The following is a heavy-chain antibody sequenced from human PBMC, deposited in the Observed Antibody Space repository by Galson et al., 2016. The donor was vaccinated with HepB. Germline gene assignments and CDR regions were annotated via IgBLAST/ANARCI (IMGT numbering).Heavy chain of an antibody. CDR1: GFTFSSYW. CDR2: IKQDGSEK. Sequence: SLRLSCAASGFTFSSYWMSWVRQAPGKGLEWVANIKQDGSEKYYVDSVKGRFTISRDSAKNSLYLQMNSLRAEDTAVYYCARGSSGWDGVAVNYYMDVWGKGTTVTVSS. J-gene: IGHJ6*03. V-gene: IGHV3-7*03. CDR3: ARGSSGWDGVAVNYYMDV. D-gene: IGHD6-19*01.